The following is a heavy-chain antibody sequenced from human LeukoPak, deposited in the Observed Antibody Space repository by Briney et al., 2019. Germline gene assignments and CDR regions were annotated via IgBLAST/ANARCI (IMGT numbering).Heavy chain of an antibody. CDR1: GFTFDSYD. CDR3: AREGISGLDY. D-gene: IGHD3/OR15-3a*01. Sequence: GGSLRLSCAAFGFTFDSYDINWVRQAPGKGLEWVSLISSSGSSKDYADSVKGRFTISRDNTKNLLYLQTNSLRVEDTALYYCAREGISGLDYWGQGTLVTVSS. V-gene: IGHV3-48*03. J-gene: IGHJ4*02. CDR2: ISSSGSSK.